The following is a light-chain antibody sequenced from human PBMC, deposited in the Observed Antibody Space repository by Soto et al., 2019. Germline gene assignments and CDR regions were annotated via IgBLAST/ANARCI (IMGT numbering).Light chain of an antibody. CDR3: QQCHNWPRT. CDR1: QSLSSRS. J-gene: IGKJ1*01. CDR2: GAS. Sequence: EIVLTQSPGTLSLSPGERATLSCRASQSLSSRSLAWYQQKPGQAPRLLIYGASNRATGIPARFSGSGSGTDFTLTISSLQSEDLAVYYCQQCHNWPRTFGQGTKVDIK. V-gene: IGKV3-20*01.